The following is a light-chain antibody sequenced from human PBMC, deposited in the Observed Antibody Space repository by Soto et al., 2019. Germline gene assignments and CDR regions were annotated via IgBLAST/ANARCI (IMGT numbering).Light chain of an antibody. V-gene: IGLV2-14*01. Sequence: QSALTQPASVSGSPGQSSTLSCTGTSSDVGGYDYVSWYQQHPGKAPKLIISEVSNRPSGVSNRFSGSKSGNTASLTISGLQAEDEADYYCSSYSSSSIWVFGGGTKLTVL. J-gene: IGLJ3*02. CDR1: SSDVGGYDY. CDR2: EVS. CDR3: SSYSSSSIWV.